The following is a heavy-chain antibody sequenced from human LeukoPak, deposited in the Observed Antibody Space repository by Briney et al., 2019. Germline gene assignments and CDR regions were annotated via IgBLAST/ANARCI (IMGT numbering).Heavy chain of an antibody. CDR2: IYSGGNT. Sequence: GGSLRLSCAASGFSVSVNYMSWVRQAPGKGLEWVSVIYSGGNTDYADSVKGRFTISRDNSKNTLYLQMNSLRAEDTAVYYCVRDDDRPDNGLDYWGQGTLVTVSS. CDR1: GFSVSVNY. V-gene: IGHV3-53*01. J-gene: IGHJ4*02. CDR3: VRDDDRPDNGLDY. D-gene: IGHD3-22*01.